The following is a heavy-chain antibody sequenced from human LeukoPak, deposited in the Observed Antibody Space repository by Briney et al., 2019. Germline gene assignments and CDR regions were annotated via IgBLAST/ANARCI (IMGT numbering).Heavy chain of an antibody. CDR1: GFTFSGSA. CDR3: TRQGGSEYYYYYMDV. V-gene: IGHV3-73*01. CDR2: IRSKANSYAT. Sequence: GGSLRLSCAASGFTFSGSAMHWVRQASGKGLEWVGRIRSKANSYATAYAASVKGRFTIPRDDSKNTAYLQMNSLKTEDTAVYYCTRQGGSEYYYYYMDVWGKGTTVTVSS. J-gene: IGHJ6*03. D-gene: IGHD2-15*01.